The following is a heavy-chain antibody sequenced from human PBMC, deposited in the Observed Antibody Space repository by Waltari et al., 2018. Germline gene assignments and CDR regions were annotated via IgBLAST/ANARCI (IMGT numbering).Heavy chain of an antibody. D-gene: IGHD1-26*01. CDR1: GGSISSGSYY. Sequence: QVQLQESGPGLVKPSQTLSLTCTVSGGSISSGSYYWSWIRQPAGKGLEWIGRIYTSGSTNSNPSLKSRVTISVDTSKNQFSLKLSSVTAADTAVYYCARVDPLAPRGSYVIDAFDIWGQGTMVTVSS. CDR3: ARVDPLAPRGSYVIDAFDI. V-gene: IGHV4-61*02. J-gene: IGHJ3*02. CDR2: IYTSGST.